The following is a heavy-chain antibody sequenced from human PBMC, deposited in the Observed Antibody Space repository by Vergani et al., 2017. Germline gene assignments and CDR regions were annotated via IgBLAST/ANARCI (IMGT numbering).Heavy chain of an antibody. CDR3: AKLYCSGSSCYPHNWFDP. CDR1: GFTFSSCA. Sequence: EVQLLESGGGLVQPGGSLRLSCAASGFTFSSCAMSWVRQAPGKGLEWVSAISGSGGSTYYADSVKGRFTISRDNSKNTLYLQMNSLRAEDTAVYYCAKLYCSGSSCYPHNWFDPWGQGTLVTVSS. CDR2: ISGSGGST. J-gene: IGHJ5*02. D-gene: IGHD2-2*01. V-gene: IGHV3-23*01.